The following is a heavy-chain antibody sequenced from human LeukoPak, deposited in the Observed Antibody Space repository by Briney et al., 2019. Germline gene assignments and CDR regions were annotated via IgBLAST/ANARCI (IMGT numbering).Heavy chain of an antibody. D-gene: IGHD6-19*01. V-gene: IGHV3-48*01. J-gene: IGHJ3*02. Sequence: PGGSLRLSCAASGFTFSSYSMNWARQAPGKGLEWVSYISSSSSTIYYADSVKGRFTISRDNAKNSLYLQMNSLRAEDTAVYYCARGGGAVAVDDAFDIWGQGTMVTVSS. CDR1: GFTFSSYS. CDR2: ISSSSSTI. CDR3: ARGGGAVAVDDAFDI.